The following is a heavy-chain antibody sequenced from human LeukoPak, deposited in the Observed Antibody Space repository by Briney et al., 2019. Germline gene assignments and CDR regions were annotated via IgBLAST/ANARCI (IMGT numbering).Heavy chain of an antibody. V-gene: IGHV4-34*01. J-gene: IGHJ4*02. CDR1: GASFSGYY. CDR3: ASGEYDFWSGYYGSSGSLKFEY. Sequence: PSETLSLTCAVYGASFSGYYWSWIRQPPGKGLEWIGEINHSGITNYNPSLKSRVTISVDTSKNQFSLKLSSVTAADTAVYYCASGEYDFWSGYYGSSGSLKFEYWGQGTLVTVSS. CDR2: INHSGIT. D-gene: IGHD3-3*01.